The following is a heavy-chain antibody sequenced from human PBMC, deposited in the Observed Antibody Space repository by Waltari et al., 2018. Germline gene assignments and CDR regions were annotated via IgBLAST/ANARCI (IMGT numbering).Heavy chain of an antibody. Sequence: EVQLVESGGGLVQPGGSLRLSCAASGFTFSDHYMDWVRQAPGKGLEWVGRTRNKANSYPTDDAEGEKGRLTIAGDDPTRSRYLQVNSLKTEYTGVCYCARVGGGRLGEGALDIWGQGTMVTVSS. CDR3: ARVGGGRLGEGALDI. CDR1: GFTFSDHY. D-gene: IGHD3-10*01. CDR2: TRNKANSYPT. V-gene: IGHV3-72*01. J-gene: IGHJ3*02.